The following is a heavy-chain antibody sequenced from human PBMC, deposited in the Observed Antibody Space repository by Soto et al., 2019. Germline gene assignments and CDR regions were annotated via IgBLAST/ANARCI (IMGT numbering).Heavy chain of an antibody. J-gene: IGHJ4*02. D-gene: IGHD3-3*01. CDR2: ISSSSTI. Sequence: EVQLVESGGGLVQPGGSLRLSCAASGFTFSSYSMNWVRQAPGKGLEWVSCISSSSTIYYADSVKGRFTISRDNAKNSLYLQMNSLRAEDTAVYYCAREGYDFWSGYYPIDYWGQGTLVTVSS. V-gene: IGHV3-48*01. CDR3: AREGYDFWSGYYPIDY. CDR1: GFTFSSYS.